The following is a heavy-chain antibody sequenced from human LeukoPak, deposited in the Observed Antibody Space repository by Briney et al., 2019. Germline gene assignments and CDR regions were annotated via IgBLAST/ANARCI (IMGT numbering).Heavy chain of an antibody. V-gene: IGHV3-21*01. D-gene: IGHD4-23*01. CDR3: ARHNYGGGSGNAFDI. Sequence: PGGSLRLSCAASGFTFSSYWMYWVRQAPGKGLEWVSSISSDSIYFYYGDSVKGRFTISRDNAKNSLYLQMDSLRAEDTAVYYCARHNYGGGSGNAFDIWGQGTMVTVSS. CDR1: GFTFSSYW. J-gene: IGHJ3*02. CDR2: ISSDSIYF.